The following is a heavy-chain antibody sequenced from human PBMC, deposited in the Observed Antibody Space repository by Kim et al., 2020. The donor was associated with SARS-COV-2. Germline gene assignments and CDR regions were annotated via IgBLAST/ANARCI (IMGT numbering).Heavy chain of an antibody. Sequence: SETLSLTCTVSGGSISSSSYYWGWIRQPPGKGLEWIGSIYYSGSTYYNPSLKSRVTISVDTSKNQFSLKLSSVTAADTAVYYCARILQQLDFDYWGQGTLVTVSS. CDR1: GGSISSSSYY. J-gene: IGHJ4*02. D-gene: IGHD6-13*01. CDR2: IYYSGST. CDR3: ARILQQLDFDY. V-gene: IGHV4-39*01.